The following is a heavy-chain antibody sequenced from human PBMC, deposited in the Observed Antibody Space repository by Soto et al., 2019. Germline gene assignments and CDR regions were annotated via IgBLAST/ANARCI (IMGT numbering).Heavy chain of an antibody. Sequence: PSETLSLTCTVSGGSISSYYWSWIRQPPGKGLEWIGYIYYSGSTNYNPSLKSRVTISVDTSKNQFSLKLNSVTAADTAVYYCARXPITVVRGYYYYYGMDVWGQGTTVTVSS. CDR1: GGSISSYY. V-gene: IGHV4-59*01. J-gene: IGHJ6*02. D-gene: IGHD3-10*01. CDR2: IYYSGST. CDR3: ARXPITVVRGYYYYYGMDV.